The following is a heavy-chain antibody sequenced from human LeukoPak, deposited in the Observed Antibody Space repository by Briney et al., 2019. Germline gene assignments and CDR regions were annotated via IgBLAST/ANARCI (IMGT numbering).Heavy chain of an antibody. V-gene: IGHV4-34*01. Sequence: SETLSLTCAVYGGSFSGYYWNWIRQPPGRGLEWIGEINHSGSTNYNPSLKSRVTISVDTSKNQFSLKLSSVTAADTAVYYCARGRTGTTFDPWGQGTLVTVSS. J-gene: IGHJ5*02. D-gene: IGHD1-7*01. CDR3: ARGRTGTTFDP. CDR2: INHSGST. CDR1: GGSFSGYY.